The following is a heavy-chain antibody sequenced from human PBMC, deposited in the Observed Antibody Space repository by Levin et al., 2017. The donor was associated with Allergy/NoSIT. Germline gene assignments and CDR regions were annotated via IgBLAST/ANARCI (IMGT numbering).Heavy chain of an antibody. CDR2: ISGSGGST. J-gene: IGHJ4*02. Sequence: GESLKISCAASGFTFSSYSMSRVRQAPGKGLEWVSAISGSGGSTYYADSVKGRFTISRDNSKNTLYLQMNSLRAEDTAVYYCAKTAKVGATWEYFDYWGQGTLVTVSS. D-gene: IGHD1-26*01. CDR1: GFTFSSYS. V-gene: IGHV3-23*01. CDR3: AKTAKVGATWEYFDY.